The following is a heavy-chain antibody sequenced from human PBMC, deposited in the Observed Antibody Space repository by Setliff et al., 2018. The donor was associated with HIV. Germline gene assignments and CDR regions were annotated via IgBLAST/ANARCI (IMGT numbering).Heavy chain of an antibody. CDR1: GGSISNYY. J-gene: IGHJ5*02. V-gene: IGHV4-59*04. D-gene: IGHD3-22*01. Sequence: SETLSLTCTVSGGSISNYYWSWIRQPPGKGLEWIGTLYYSGEIRYNPSLKSRVTISVDTSKNQFSLNLNSVTAADTAVYYCVRHVDSDTSGHPDWFDPWGQGTLVTVSS. CDR2: LYYSGEI. CDR3: VRHVDSDTSGHPDWFDP.